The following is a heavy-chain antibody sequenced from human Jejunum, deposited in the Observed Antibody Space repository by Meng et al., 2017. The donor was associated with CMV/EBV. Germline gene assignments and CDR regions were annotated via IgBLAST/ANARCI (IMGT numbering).Heavy chain of an antibody. V-gene: IGHV3-33*06. CDR1: GFDFSRYG. CDR2: IGYDGSGE. Sequence: GFDFSRYGRHWVRQAPGKGLEWVAIIGYDGSGEEFGDSVKGRFTISRDNSKTTLYLHMNSLRAEDTAVYYCAKNRVSYTSSRALDYWGQGTQVTVSS. J-gene: IGHJ4*02. CDR3: AKNRVSYTSSRALDY. D-gene: IGHD6-6*01.